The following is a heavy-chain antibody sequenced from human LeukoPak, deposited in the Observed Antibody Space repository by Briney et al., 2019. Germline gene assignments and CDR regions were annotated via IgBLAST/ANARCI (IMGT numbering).Heavy chain of an antibody. CDR1: GGSISSGSYY. V-gene: IGHV4-61*02. CDR2: IYTSGST. CDR3: ARVWQQLVHWFDP. Sequence: SQTLSLTCTVSGGSISSGSYYWSWIRQPAGKGLEWIGRIYTSGSTNYNPSLKSRVTISVDTSKNQFSLKLSSVTAADTAVYYCARVWQQLVHWFDPWGQGTLVTVSS. D-gene: IGHD6-13*01. J-gene: IGHJ5*02.